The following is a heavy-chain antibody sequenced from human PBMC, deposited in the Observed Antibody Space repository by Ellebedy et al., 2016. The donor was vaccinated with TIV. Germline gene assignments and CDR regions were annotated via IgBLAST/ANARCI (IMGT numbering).Heavy chain of an antibody. CDR1: GIRFSNFF. V-gene: IGHV3-23*01. CDR2: ISGGGDKT. Sequence: GGPLRLSXAVSGIRFSNFFMSWVRQAPGKGLEWVSTISGGGDKTYLADSVKGRFIISRDNFRNTLYLQMNGLTTDDTAVYYCRPGHYSGSWGLGSLVTVSS. CDR3: RPGHYSGS. J-gene: IGHJ4*02.